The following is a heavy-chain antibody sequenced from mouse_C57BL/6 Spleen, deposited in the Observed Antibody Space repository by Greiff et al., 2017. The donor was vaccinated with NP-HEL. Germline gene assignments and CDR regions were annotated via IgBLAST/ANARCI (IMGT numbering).Heavy chain of an antibody. CDR1: GFTFSNYW. CDR2: IRLKSDNYAT. CDR3: TNPSWYFDV. V-gene: IGHV6-3*01. J-gene: IGHJ1*03. Sequence: EVMLVESGGGLVQPGGSMKLSCVASGFTFSNYWMNWVRQSPEKGLEWVAQIRLKSDNYATHYAESVKGRFTISRDDSKSSVYLQMNNLRAEDTGIYYCTNPSWYFDVWGTGTTVTVSS.